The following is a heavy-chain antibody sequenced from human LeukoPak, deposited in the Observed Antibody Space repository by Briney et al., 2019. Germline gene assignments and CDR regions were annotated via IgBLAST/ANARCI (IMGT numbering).Heavy chain of an antibody. J-gene: IGHJ5*02. V-gene: IGHV4-4*07. D-gene: IGHD6-13*01. Sequence: PSETLSLTCTVSGGSISSYYWSWVRQPPGKGLEWVGRIYTSGSTNYNPSLKSGVTMSVDTSKNQFSLKLSSVTAADTAVYYCARDGPYSSSWYGPQPSNWFDPWGQGTLVTVAS. CDR1: GGSISSYY. CDR3: ARDGPYSSSWYGPQPSNWFDP. CDR2: IYTSGST.